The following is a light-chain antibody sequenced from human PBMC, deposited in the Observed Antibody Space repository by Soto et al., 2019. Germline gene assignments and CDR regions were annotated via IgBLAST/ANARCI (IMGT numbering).Light chain of an antibody. V-gene: IGLV2-23*02. J-gene: IGLJ1*01. CDR2: EVS. Sequence: SALTQPAALSGAPGQSITLSCTGSSRDVGSYTLVSWYQQHPGKVPKLMIYEVSKRPSGVSVRFSGSRSGNTASLTISGLQAEDEADYFCWSYAGSFTYVFGTGTKVTVL. CDR3: WSYAGSFTYV. CDR1: SRDVGSYTL.